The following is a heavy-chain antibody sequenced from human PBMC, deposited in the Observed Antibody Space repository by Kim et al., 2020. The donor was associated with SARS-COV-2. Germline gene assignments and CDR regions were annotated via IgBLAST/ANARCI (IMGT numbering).Heavy chain of an antibody. D-gene: IGHD5-12*01. Sequence: SETLSLTCTVSGGSISSYYWSWIRQPPGKGLEWIGYIYYSGGTTYNPSLKSRVTISADTSKNQFSLKLSYVTAADTAVDYCARCTFGDGYNYPFDYWGQGTLVTVSS. CDR1: GGSISSYY. J-gene: IGHJ4*02. CDR2: IYYSGGT. CDR3: ARCTFGDGYNYPFDY. V-gene: IGHV4-59*13.